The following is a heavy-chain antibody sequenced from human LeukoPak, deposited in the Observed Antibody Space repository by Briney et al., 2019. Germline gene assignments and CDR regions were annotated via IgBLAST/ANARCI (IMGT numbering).Heavy chain of an antibody. V-gene: IGHV3-23*01. CDR3: ATDGAGFDT. J-gene: IGHJ5*02. Sequence: GGSLRLSCAASGFTFSSYAMSWVRQAPGKGLEWVSAISGSGDNTYYADSVKDRFTISRDKSKNTLYLQMNSLGAEDTAVYYCATDGAGFDTWGQGVLVTVSS. CDR2: ISGSGDNT. CDR1: GFTFSSYA.